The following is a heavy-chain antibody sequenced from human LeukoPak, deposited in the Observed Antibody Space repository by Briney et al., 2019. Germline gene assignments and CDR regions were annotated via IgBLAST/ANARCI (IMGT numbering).Heavy chain of an antibody. J-gene: IGHJ4*02. Sequence: GGSLRLSCAASGFTFSSYWMSWVRQAPGKGLEWVANIKQDGGEKYYVDSVKGRFTISRDNAKNSLYLQMNSLRAEDTAVYYCARDSGKRYCSGGSCYSDDWGQGTLVTVSS. D-gene: IGHD2-15*01. CDR1: GFTFSSYW. CDR2: IKQDGGEK. CDR3: ARDSGKRYCSGGSCYSDD. V-gene: IGHV3-7*01.